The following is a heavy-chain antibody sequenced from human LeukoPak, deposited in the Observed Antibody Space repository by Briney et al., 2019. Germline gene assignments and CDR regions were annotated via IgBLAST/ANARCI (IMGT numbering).Heavy chain of an antibody. CDR2: ISSAASTT. Sequence: GGSLRLSCAASGFTFSDYYMAWIRQAPGKGLEWLSYISSAASTTFYADSVKGRFTISRVNAKNSLYLQLNSLRAEDTAVYYCTTPPFYGGNVGWGQGTLVTVSS. CDR1: GFTFSDYY. V-gene: IGHV3-11*01. D-gene: IGHD4-23*01. CDR3: TTPPFYGGNVG. J-gene: IGHJ4*02.